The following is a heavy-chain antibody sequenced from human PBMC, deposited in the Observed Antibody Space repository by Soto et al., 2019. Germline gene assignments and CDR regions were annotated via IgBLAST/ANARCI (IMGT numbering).Heavy chain of an antibody. V-gene: IGHV3-7*03. D-gene: IGHD1-1*01. CDR2: IKIRRTST. J-gene: IGHJ6*02. Sequence: GGSLRLSCVGSGFRFSYYPLNWFRQAPWQGLEWVAIIKIRRTSTNYVDSVRGRFSTSRDNTRNCFYLNMDSLRVRDTTTYYCVRGTPTPGLDIWGRGTTVSVPS. CDR1: GFRFSYYP. CDR3: VRGTPTPGLDI.